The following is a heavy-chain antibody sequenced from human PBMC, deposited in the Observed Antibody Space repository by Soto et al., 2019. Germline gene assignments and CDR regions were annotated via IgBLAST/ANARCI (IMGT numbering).Heavy chain of an antibody. CDR1: GFTFDDYA. CDR2: ISWNGASI. V-gene: IGHV3-9*01. Sequence: EVHLVESGGGLVQPGRSLRLSCAASGFTFDDYAIHWVRQAPGRGLEWVAGISWNGASIGYADSVKGRFTISRDNAKNSLHLRMTSLRSEDTALYYCANLPLYGSGFDSWGKVTLVTVSS. CDR3: ANLPLYGSGFDS. J-gene: IGHJ4*02. D-gene: IGHD3-10*01.